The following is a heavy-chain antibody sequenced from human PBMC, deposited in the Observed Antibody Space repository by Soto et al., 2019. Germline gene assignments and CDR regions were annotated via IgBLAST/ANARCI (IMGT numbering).Heavy chain of an antibody. CDR3: AGFDIVVVVAATGAEYFQH. CDR1: GFTFSSYA. D-gene: IGHD2-15*01. V-gene: IGHV3-23*01. J-gene: IGHJ1*01. CDR2: ISGSGGST. Sequence: GESLKISCAASGFTFSSYAMSWVRQAPGKGLEWVSAISGSGGSTYYADSVKGRFTISRDNSKNTLYLQMNSLRAEDTAVYYCAGFDIVVVVAATGAEYFQHWGQGTLVTVSS.